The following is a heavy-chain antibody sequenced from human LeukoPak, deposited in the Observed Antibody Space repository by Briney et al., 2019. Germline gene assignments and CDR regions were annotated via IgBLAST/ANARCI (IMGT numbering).Heavy chain of an antibody. CDR1: GFTVSSNS. CDR3: ARDYYDSSGYLDH. D-gene: IGHD3-22*01. CDR2: IYSGTI. Sequence: GGSLRLSCTVSGFTVSSNSMSWVRQVPGKGLERVSFIYSGTIHYSDSVKGRFTISRDNSKNTLYLQMNSLRAEDTAVYYCARDYYDSSGYLDHWGQGTLVTVSS. V-gene: IGHV3-53*01. J-gene: IGHJ4*02.